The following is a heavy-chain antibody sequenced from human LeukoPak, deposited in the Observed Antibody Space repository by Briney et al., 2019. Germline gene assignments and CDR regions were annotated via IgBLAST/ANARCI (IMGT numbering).Heavy chain of an antibody. CDR3: ARLALSIVATIDYYYYMDV. CDR2: INHSGST. Sequence: SETLSLTCAVYGGSFSGYYWSWIRQPPGKGLEWIGEINHSGSTNYNPSLKSRVTISVDTSKNQFSLKLSSVTAEDTAVYYCARLALSIVATIDYYYYMDVWGKGTTVTISS. J-gene: IGHJ6*03. CDR1: GGSFSGYY. V-gene: IGHV4-34*01. D-gene: IGHD5-12*01.